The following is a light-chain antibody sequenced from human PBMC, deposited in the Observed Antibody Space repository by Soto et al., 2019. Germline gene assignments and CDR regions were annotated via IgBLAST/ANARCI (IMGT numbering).Light chain of an antibody. CDR2: AAS. Sequence: IQLTQSPSSLSASEGDRVTITCRASQGISSYLAWYQQEPGKAPKLLIYAASTLQSGVPSRFSGSGSGPDFTLTISSLQPEDFATYYCQQLDSYPITFGHGTRLEIK. J-gene: IGKJ5*01. CDR3: QQLDSYPIT. V-gene: IGKV1-9*01. CDR1: QGISSY.